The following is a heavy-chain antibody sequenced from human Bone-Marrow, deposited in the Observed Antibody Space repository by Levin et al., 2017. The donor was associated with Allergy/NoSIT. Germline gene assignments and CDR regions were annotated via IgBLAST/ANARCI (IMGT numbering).Heavy chain of an antibody. Sequence: GGSLRLSCAASGFTFSDFGMHWVRQAPGKGLEWVATMSYDGSNRYYADSVKGRFTISRDNSKNTVYLQMNSLRAEDTAVYYCAKGTYSSSWPIPSDYWGQGTLVTVSS. CDR1: GFTFSDFG. J-gene: IGHJ4*02. CDR2: MSYDGSNR. V-gene: IGHV3-30*18. CDR3: AKGTYSSSWPIPSDY. D-gene: IGHD6-13*01.